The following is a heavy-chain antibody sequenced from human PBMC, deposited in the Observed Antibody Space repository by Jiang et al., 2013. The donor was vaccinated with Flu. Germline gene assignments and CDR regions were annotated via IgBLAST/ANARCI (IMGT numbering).Heavy chain of an antibody. J-gene: IGHJ3*02. CDR2: IYYMGGT. V-gene: IGHV4-39*01. CDR1: GGSISSSSYY. D-gene: IGHD6-13*01. CDR3: AMEQQLGGGGVAFDI. Sequence: VSGGSISSSSYYWGWIRQPPGKGLEWIGSIYYMGGTVLQPVPSKSRVTISVDTSKNQFSLKLSSVTAADTAVYYCAMEQQLGGGGVAFDISGQGTMVTVSS.